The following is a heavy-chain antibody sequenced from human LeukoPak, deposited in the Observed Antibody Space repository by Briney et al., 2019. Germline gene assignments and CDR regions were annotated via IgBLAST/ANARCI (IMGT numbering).Heavy chain of an antibody. CDR1: GFAFDEYT. CDR2: MSWNGHST. Sequence: PGGSLILSCVASGFAFDEYTFNWVRQAPGKGLEWVSLMSWNGHSTYYADSVKGRFTVSRDNNKNSVYLEMKDLTMEDTALYYCAKDMEDYGGNSFDSWGEGTLVTVSS. D-gene: IGHD4-23*01. CDR3: AKDMEDYGGNSFDS. J-gene: IGHJ4*02. V-gene: IGHV3-43*01.